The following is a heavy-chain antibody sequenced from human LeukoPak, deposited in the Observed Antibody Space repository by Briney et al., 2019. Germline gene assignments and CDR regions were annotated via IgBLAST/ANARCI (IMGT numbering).Heavy chain of an antibody. CDR2: INPSGGST. V-gene: IGHV1-46*01. CDR1: GYTFTSYY. J-gene: IGHJ6*03. Sequence: ASVKVSCKASGYTFTSYYMHWVRQAPGQGLEWMGIINPSGGSTSYAQKFQGRVTMTRDTSTSTVYMELSSLRSEDTAVYYCARSEDIVVVIGANYYYYMDVWGKGTTVTVSS. CDR3: ARSEDIVVVIGANYYYYMDV. D-gene: IGHD2-21*01.